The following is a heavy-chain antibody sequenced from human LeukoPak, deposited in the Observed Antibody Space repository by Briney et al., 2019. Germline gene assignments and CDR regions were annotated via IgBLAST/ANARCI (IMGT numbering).Heavy chain of an antibody. Sequence: PGGSLRLSCAASGFAFSTYAIQWVRQAPGKGLEWVALISYDGNIKFYADSVKGRSTISRDNSNNTVSLQMNSLRAEDTAVYYCARHRWLRLPDIWGQGTMVTVSS. CDR2: ISYDGNIK. CDR3: ARHRWLRLPDI. D-gene: IGHD5-12*01. CDR1: GFAFSTYA. V-gene: IGHV3-30-3*01. J-gene: IGHJ3*02.